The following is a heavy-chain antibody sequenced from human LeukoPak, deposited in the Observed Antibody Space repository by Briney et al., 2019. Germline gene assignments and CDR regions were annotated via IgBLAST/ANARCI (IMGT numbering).Heavy chain of an antibody. CDR1: GYTFTTYD. CDR3: ARGRGSGHKENWFDP. CDR2: MNPNSGNT. J-gene: IGHJ5*02. D-gene: IGHD6-19*01. Sequence: ASVKASCKASGYTFTTYDINWVRQATGQGLEWVGWMNPNSGNTGYTQKCQGRVTMTRNTSISTAYMELSSLRSEDTAVYYCARGRGSGHKENWFDPWGQGTLVTVSS. V-gene: IGHV1-8*01.